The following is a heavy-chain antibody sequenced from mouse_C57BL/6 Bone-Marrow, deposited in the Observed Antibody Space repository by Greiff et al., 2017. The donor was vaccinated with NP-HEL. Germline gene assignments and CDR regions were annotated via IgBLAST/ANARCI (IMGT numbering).Heavy chain of an antibody. CDR1: GFTFSSYA. J-gene: IGHJ4*01. CDR3: ARDPRFITTVVDAMDY. D-gene: IGHD1-1*01. Sequence: EVQRVESGGGLVKPGGSLKLSCAASGFTFSSYAMSWVRQTPEKRLEWVATISDGGSYTYYPDNVKGRFTISRDNAKNNLYLQMSHLKSEDTAMYYCARDPRFITTVVDAMDYWGQGTSVTVSS. V-gene: IGHV5-4*01. CDR2: ISDGGSYT.